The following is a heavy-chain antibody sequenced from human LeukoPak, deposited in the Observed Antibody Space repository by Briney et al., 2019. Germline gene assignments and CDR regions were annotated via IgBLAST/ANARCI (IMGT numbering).Heavy chain of an antibody. J-gene: IGHJ4*02. CDR3: ARDLERITIFGVVIIPDY. CDR1: GGSISSYY. D-gene: IGHD3-3*01. CDR2: IYSSGST. Sequence: SSETLSLTCTVSGGSISSYYWSWIRQPPGKGLEWIGYIYSSGSTNYNPSLKSRITISVDTSKNQFSLKLSSVTAADTAVYYCARDLERITIFGVVIIPDYWGQGTLVTVSS. V-gene: IGHV4-59*01.